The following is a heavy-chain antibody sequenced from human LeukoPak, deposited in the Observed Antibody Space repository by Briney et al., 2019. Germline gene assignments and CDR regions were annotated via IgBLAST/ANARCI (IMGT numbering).Heavy chain of an antibody. V-gene: IGHV3-7*05. CDR2: IKQDGSET. CDR1: GFTFSNYW. CDR3: ARVYSSLWAPSFDY. Sequence: GGSLRLSCAASGFTFSNYWMNWVRQAPGKGLEWVANIKQDGSETYYVGSVKGRSTISRDNAKNSLFLQMNSLRAEDTAVYYCARVYSSLWAPSFDYWGQGALVTVSS. J-gene: IGHJ4*02. D-gene: IGHD3-22*01.